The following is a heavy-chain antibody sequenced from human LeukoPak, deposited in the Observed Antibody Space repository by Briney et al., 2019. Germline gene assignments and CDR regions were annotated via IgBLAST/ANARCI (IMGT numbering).Heavy chain of an antibody. D-gene: IGHD6-19*01. CDR1: GFTFSNYA. J-gene: IGHJ3*02. V-gene: IGHV3-48*02. CDR3: ARDQYSGHWYYALDI. Sequence: PGGSLRLSCAASGFTFSNYAMNWVRQAPGKGLEWVSYISSSISVIYYADSVKGRFTISRDNAKNSLYLQMNSLRDEDTAVYYCARDQYSGHWYYALDIWGQGTMVTVSS. CDR2: ISSSISVI.